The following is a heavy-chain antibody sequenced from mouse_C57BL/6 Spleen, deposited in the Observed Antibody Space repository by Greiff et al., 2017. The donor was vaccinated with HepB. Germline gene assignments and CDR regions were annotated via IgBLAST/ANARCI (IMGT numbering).Heavy chain of an antibody. J-gene: IGHJ2*01. Sequence: EVKLMESGGGLVKPGGSLKLSCAASGFTFSSYAMPWVRQTPEKRLEWVATISDGGSYTYYPDNVKGRFTISRDNAKNNLYLQMSHLKSEDTAMYYCARGEGSYYFDYWGQGTTLTVSS. CDR2: ISDGGSYT. V-gene: IGHV5-4*03. CDR3: ARGEGSYYFDY. CDR1: GFTFSSYA.